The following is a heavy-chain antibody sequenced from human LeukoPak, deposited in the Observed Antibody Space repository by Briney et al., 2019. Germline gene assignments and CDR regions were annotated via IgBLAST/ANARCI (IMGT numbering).Heavy chain of an antibody. V-gene: IGHV4-39*07. Sequence: PSETLSLTCTVSGGXISSSSLYWGWIRQPPGKGLEWIGEINHSGSTNYNPSPKSRVTISVDTSKNQFSLKLSFVTAADTAVYYCARGPSFGSGSRFDLWGRGTLVTVSS. D-gene: IGHD6-25*01. CDR3: ARGPSFGSGSRFDL. CDR2: INHSGST. J-gene: IGHJ2*01. CDR1: GGXISSSSLY.